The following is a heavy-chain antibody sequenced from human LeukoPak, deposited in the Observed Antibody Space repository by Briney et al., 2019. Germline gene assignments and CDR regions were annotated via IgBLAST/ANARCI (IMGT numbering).Heavy chain of an antibody. Sequence: PGGSLRLSCVASGFTLSSYWMTWVRQAPGKGLEWLAVISGDGTNKYYAESVKGRFTISRDNSKTTVLVQLNSLRVEDTAVYYCARCRENDFWSGSPVDHWGQGTLVTVSS. V-gene: IGHV3-30-3*01. D-gene: IGHD3-3*01. CDR1: GFTLSSYW. CDR3: ARCRENDFWSGSPVDH. CDR2: ISGDGTNK. J-gene: IGHJ4*02.